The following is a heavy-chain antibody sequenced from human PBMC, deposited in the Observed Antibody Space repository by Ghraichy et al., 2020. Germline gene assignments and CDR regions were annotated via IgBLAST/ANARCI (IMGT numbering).Heavy chain of an antibody. CDR3: AKDLGYSSGWPKDY. CDR1: GFTFSSYA. Sequence: GGSLRLSCAASGFTFSSYAMSWVRQAPGKGLEWVSAISGSGGSTYYADSVKGRFTISRDNSKNTLYLQMNSLRAEDTAVYYCAKDLGYSSGWPKDYWGQGTLVTVSS. D-gene: IGHD6-19*01. V-gene: IGHV3-23*01. J-gene: IGHJ4*02. CDR2: ISGSGGST.